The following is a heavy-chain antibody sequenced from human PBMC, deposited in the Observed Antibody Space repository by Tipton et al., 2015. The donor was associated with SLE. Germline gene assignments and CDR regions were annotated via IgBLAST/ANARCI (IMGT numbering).Heavy chain of an antibody. CDR1: GGSTSSYY. CDR2: IYYSGST. Sequence: TLSLTCTVSGGSTSSYYWSWIRQPPGKGLEWIGYIYYSGSTNYNPSLKSRVTISVDTSKNQFSLKLSSVTAADTAVYYCARDPSPYDFWSGYYPKDAFDIWGQGTMVTVSS. V-gene: IGHV4-59*12. CDR3: ARDPSPYDFWSGYYPKDAFDI. J-gene: IGHJ3*02. D-gene: IGHD3-3*01.